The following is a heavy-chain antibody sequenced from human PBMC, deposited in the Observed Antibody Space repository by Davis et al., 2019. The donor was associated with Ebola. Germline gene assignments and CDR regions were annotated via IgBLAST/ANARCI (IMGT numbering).Heavy chain of an antibody. V-gene: IGHV3-64D*08. Sequence: PGGSLRLSCSGSGFTFSNFPFHWVRQAPGKGLESVSAISDDGGSTYVADSVKGRFTISRDNSKNTLYLQMSSLRPEDTAVYYCVKVKSPGYSGYGSPYFDYWGQGTLVTVSS. J-gene: IGHJ4*02. D-gene: IGHD5-12*01. CDR1: GFTFSNFP. CDR2: ISDDGGST. CDR3: VKVKSPGYSGYGSPYFDY.